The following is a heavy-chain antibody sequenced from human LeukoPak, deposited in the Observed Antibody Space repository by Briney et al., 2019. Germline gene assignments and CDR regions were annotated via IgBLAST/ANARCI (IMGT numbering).Heavy chain of an antibody. CDR3: ARAANNSVAFDV. CDR2: IHSSTIYK. V-gene: IGHV3-21*01. CDR1: GFTFSSYN. Sequence: GGSLRLSRAASGFTFSSYNMQWVRQPPGKGLEWVSCIHSSTIYKYFADSLKGRFIISRDNTKNSLYLQMNGLRAEDTAVYYCARAANNSVAFDVWGQGTMVTVSS. D-gene: IGHD1-20*01. J-gene: IGHJ3*01.